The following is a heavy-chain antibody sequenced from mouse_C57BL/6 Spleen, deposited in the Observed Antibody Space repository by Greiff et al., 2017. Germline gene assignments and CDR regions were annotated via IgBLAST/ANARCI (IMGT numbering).Heavy chain of an antibody. CDR1: GYAFSSSW. J-gene: IGHJ2*01. CDR3: AREVVYYGSSFDY. Sequence: VKVVESGPELVKPGASVKISCKASGYAFSSSWMNWVKQRPGKGLEWIGRIYPGDGDTNYNGKFKGKATLTADKSSSTAYMQLSSLTSEDSAVYFCAREVVYYGSSFDYWGQGTTLTVSS. D-gene: IGHD1-1*01. CDR2: IYPGDGDT. V-gene: IGHV1-82*01.